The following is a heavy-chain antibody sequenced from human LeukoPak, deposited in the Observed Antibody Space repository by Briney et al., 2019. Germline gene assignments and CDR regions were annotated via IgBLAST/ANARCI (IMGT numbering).Heavy chain of an antibody. D-gene: IGHD4-23*01. CDR3: AKLVTHFDY. CDR2: ISGSGSST. Sequence: GGSLRLSCAASGFAFSSHGMSWVRQAPGKGLEWVSSISGSGSSTYYADSVKGRFTISRDNSKNTLSMQMNSLRAEDTAVYYCAKLVTHFDYWGQGTLVTVSS. V-gene: IGHV3-23*01. J-gene: IGHJ4*02. CDR1: GFAFSSHG.